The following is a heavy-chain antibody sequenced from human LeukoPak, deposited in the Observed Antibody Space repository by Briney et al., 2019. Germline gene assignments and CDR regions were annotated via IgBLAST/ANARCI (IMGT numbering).Heavy chain of an antibody. J-gene: IGHJ6*02. CDR3: ARVGFLEWLPDYYYYGMDV. CDR2: ISYDGSNK. V-gene: IGHV3-30*03. D-gene: IGHD3-3*01. Sequence: GRSLRLSCAASGFTFSSYGMHWVRQAPGKGLEWVAVISYDGSNKYYADSVKGRFTISRDNAKNSLYLQMNSLRAEDTAVYYCARVGFLEWLPDYYYYGMDVWGQGTTVTVSS. CDR1: GFTFSSYG.